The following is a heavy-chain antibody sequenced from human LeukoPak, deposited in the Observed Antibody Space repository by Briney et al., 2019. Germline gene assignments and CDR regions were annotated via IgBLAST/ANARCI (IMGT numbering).Heavy chain of an antibody. CDR3: ARVGFGFSSFRGSPGTYYFDY. V-gene: IGHV3-11*01. CDR2: ISSSGSTI. Sequence: GGSLRLSCAASGFTFSDYYMSWIRQAPGKGLEWVSYISSSGSTIFYADSVKGRFTISRDNAKNSLYLQMNSLRAEDTAVYYCARVGFGFSSFRGSPGTYYFDYWGQGTLVTVSS. D-gene: IGHD3-3*02. J-gene: IGHJ4*02. CDR1: GFTFSDYY.